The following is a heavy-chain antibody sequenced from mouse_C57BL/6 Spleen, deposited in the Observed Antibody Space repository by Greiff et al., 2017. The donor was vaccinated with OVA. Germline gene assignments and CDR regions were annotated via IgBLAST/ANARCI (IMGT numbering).Heavy chain of an antibody. CDR3: TRVPIDSSGVLFDY. V-gene: IGHV5-9-1*02. CDR2: ISSGGDYI. Sequence: EVQLVESGEGLVKPGGSLKLSCAASGFTFSSYAMSWVRQTPEKRLEWVAYISSGGDYIYYADTVKGRFPISRDNARNTLYLQMSSLKSEDTAMYYCTRVPIDSSGVLFDYWGQGTTLTVSS. J-gene: IGHJ2*01. CDR1: GFTFSSYA. D-gene: IGHD3-2*02.